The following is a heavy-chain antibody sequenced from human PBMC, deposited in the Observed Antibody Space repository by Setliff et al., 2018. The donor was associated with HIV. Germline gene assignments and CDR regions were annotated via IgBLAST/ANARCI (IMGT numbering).Heavy chain of an antibody. J-gene: IGHJ3*02. CDR2: IYYAGST. Sequence: SETLSLTCTVSGGSISTYYWSWIRQPPGNGLEWIGYIYYAGSTNYNPSLKSRVTISVDTSKNQFSLNLSSVTAADTAVYYCARVACSSTSCPRRYAFDMWGQGTMVTVSS. D-gene: IGHD2-2*01. V-gene: IGHV4-59*01. CDR1: GGSISTYY. CDR3: ARVACSSTSCPRRYAFDM.